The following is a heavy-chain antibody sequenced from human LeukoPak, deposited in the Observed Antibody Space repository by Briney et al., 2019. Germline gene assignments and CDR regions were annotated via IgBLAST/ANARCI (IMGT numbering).Heavy chain of an antibody. V-gene: IGHV3-11*04. J-gene: IGHJ6*02. CDR3: LRAMDV. Sequence: GGSLRLSCAVSGFTFSDQYMSRIRQAPGKGLEYLSYISGSGSDISYADSVKGRFTISRDNAKNSLYLQMNSLRAEDTAVYYCLRAMDVWGQGPTVPVSS. CDR1: GFTFSDQY. CDR2: ISGSGSDI.